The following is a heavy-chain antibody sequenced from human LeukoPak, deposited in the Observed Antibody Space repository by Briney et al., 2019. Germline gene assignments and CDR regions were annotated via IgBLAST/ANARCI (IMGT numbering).Heavy chain of an antibody. Sequence: GGSLRLSCAASGFTFISYAMSWVRQAPGEGLEWVAAISGSGGSKYYADSVKGRFTISRDNSKNTLYLQMNSLRAEDTAVYYCAKDLGGYNPQGFYWGQGTLVTVSS. J-gene: IGHJ4*02. CDR1: GFTFISYA. CDR2: ISGSGGSK. CDR3: AKDLGGYNPQGFY. V-gene: IGHV3-23*01. D-gene: IGHD5-24*01.